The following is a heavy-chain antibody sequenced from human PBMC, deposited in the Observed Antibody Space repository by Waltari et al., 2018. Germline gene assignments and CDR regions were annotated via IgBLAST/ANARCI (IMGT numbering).Heavy chain of an antibody. V-gene: IGHV1-2*06. Sequence: QVQLVQSGAEVKKPGASVKVSCKASGYTFTGYYMHWVRQAPGHGLEWMGRINPNSGGTNYAQKFQGRVTMTRDTSISTAYMELSRLRSDDTAVYYCARDSDFVVVPAAVNWFDPWGQGTLVTVSS. CDR1: GYTFTGYY. J-gene: IGHJ5*02. CDR2: INPNSGGT. D-gene: IGHD2-2*01. CDR3: ARDSDFVVVPAAVNWFDP.